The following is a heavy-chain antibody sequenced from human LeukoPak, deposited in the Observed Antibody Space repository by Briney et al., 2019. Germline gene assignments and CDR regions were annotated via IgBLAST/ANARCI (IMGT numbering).Heavy chain of an antibody. CDR1: GFTFSSYA. CDR3: ARDTAGFDY. CDR2: ISGSGGST. D-gene: IGHD5-18*01. Sequence: GGSLRLSCAASGFTFSSYAMSWVRQAPGKGLEWVSAISGSGGSTYYADSVKGRFTISRDNSKNTPYLQMNSLRAEDTAVYSCARDTAGFDYWGQGTLVTVSS. V-gene: IGHV3-23*01. J-gene: IGHJ4*02.